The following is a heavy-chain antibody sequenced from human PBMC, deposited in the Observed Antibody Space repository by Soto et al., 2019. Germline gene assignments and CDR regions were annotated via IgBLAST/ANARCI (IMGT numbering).Heavy chain of an antibody. CDR3: ARDSSTYGSGAPDYYYGMDV. CDR2: ISSSSSYI. Sequence: EVQLVESGGGLVKPGGSLRLSCAASGFTFITYGMNWVRQAPGKGLEWVSSISSSSSYIYYADSMKGRFTISRDNAKNSLYLQMNSLRAEDTAVYYCARDSSTYGSGAPDYYYGMDVWGQGTTVTVSS. CDR1: GFTFITYG. D-gene: IGHD3-10*01. V-gene: IGHV3-21*01. J-gene: IGHJ6*02.